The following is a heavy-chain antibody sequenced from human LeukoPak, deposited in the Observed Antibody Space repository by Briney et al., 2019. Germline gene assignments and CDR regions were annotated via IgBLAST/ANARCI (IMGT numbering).Heavy chain of an antibody. D-gene: IGHD4-17*01. V-gene: IGHV1-18*01. Sequence: ASVTVSCKASGYTFTSYGISWVRQAPGQGLEWMGWISAYNGNTNYAQTLQGRVTMTTDTSTSTAYMELRSLRSDDTAVYYCARSAVTTVSWFDPWGQGTLVTVSS. CDR3: ARSAVTTVSWFDP. CDR1: GYTFTSYG. J-gene: IGHJ5*02. CDR2: ISAYNGNT.